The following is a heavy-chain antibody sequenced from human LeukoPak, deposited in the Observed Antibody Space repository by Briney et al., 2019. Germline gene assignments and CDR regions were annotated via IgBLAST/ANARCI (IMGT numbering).Heavy chain of an antibody. Sequence: GGSLRLSCAASGFRFNTYWMSWVRQAPGKGLEWVANIKQDGSEKYYVDSVKGRFTISRDNAKNSLYLQMNSLRAEDTAVYYCARDGVTSSVDFWGQGTLVTVSS. CDR1: GFRFNTYW. V-gene: IGHV3-7*01. D-gene: IGHD2-21*02. CDR2: IKQDGSEK. CDR3: ARDGVTSSVDF. J-gene: IGHJ4*02.